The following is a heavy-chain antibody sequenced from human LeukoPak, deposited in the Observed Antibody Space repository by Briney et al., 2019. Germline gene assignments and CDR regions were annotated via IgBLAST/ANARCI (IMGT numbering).Heavy chain of an antibody. CDR2: ISSSGSTI. CDR3: ARDARQQLVERFDY. V-gene: IGHV3-11*01. CDR1: GFTFSDYY. D-gene: IGHD6-13*01. Sequence: GGSLRLSCAASGFTFSDYYMSWIRQAPGKGLEWVSYISSSGSTIYYADSVKGRFTISRDNAKNSLYLQMDSLRAEDTAVYYCARDARQQLVERFDYWGQGTLVTVSS. J-gene: IGHJ4*02.